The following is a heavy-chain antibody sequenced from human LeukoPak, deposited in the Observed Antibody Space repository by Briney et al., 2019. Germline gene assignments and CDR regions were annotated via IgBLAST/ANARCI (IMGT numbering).Heavy chain of an antibody. J-gene: IGHJ4*02. CDR3: TKARFANYFDSSGYFEY. V-gene: IGHV3-9*01. CDR1: GFSFGDYA. D-gene: IGHD3-22*01. Sequence: PGGSLRLSCAASGFSFGDYAMHWVRQPPGKGLEWVSGISWNGDSIGYVDSVKGRFTVSRDNAKNSLYLQMNSLRLEDTALYYCTKARFANYFDSSGYFEYWGQGTLVTVSS. CDR2: ISWNGDSI.